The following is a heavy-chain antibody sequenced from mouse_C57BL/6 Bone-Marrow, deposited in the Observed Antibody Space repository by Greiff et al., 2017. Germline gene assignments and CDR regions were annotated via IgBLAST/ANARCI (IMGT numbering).Heavy chain of an antibody. J-gene: IGHJ2*01. CDR1: GYTFTDYY. V-gene: IGHV1-76*01. CDR3: ARDGYYGHFDY. D-gene: IGHD1-1*01. Sequence: VQLQESGAELVRPGASVKLSCKASGYTFTDYYINWVKQRPGQGLEWIARIYPGSGNTYYNEKFKGKATLTAEKSSSTAYMQLSSLTSEDSAVYFCARDGYYGHFDYWGQGTTLTVSS. CDR2: IYPGSGNT.